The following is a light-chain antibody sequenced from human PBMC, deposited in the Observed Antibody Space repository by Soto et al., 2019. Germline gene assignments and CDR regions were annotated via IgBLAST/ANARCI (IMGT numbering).Light chain of an antibody. J-gene: IGKJ2*01. Sequence: DIQMTQSPSTLSASVGDRVTITCRASQSISSWLAWYQQKPGKAPKLLIYKTPSLESGVPSRFSGSGSGTEFTLTISSLQPDDFPTYYCQQYNSYPYTFGQGTKLEIK. CDR1: QSISSW. CDR3: QQYNSYPYT. V-gene: IGKV1-5*03. CDR2: KTP.